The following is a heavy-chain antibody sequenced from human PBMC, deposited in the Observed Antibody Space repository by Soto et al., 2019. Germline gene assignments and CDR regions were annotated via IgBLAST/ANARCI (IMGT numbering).Heavy chain of an antibody. J-gene: IGHJ6*02. CDR3: ARRGSYYYYYGMDV. D-gene: IGHD3-16*01. V-gene: IGHV4-34*01. CDR1: GGSFIGYY. Sequence: QVQLQQWGAGLWKPAETLSLTSAVYGGSFIGYYWSWIRQPAGKGVEWIGEINHSGSTNYNPSLKSRVTITVDTSKNQFSLKLSSVTAADTAVYYCARRGSYYYYYGMDVWGQGTTVTVSS. CDR2: INHSGST.